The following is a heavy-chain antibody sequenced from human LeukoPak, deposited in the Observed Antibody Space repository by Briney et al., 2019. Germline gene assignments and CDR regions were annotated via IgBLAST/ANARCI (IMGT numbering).Heavy chain of an antibody. CDR1: GFTFTTYA. Sequence: PGGSLRLSCAASGFTFTTYAMHWVRQAPGKGLEWVSAVRGSGTATYYADSVKGRFTISRDNYKNMLYLQMNSLRAEDTAIYYCAKTSRRDSTYDSPFDYWGQGTLVTVSS. CDR2: VRGSGTAT. J-gene: IGHJ4*02. D-gene: IGHD4-11*01. CDR3: AKTSRRDSTYDSPFDY. V-gene: IGHV3-23*01.